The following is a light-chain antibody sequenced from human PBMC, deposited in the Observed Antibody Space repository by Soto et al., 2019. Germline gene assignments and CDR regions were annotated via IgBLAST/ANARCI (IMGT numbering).Light chain of an antibody. Sequence: QSVLTQPASVSGSPGQSITISCTGTSSDVGGYNYVSWCQQHPGKAPKLMIYDVSNRPSGVSNRFSGSKSGNTASLTISGLQAEDEADYYCSSYTSSSTLGYVFGTGTKLTVL. CDR3: SSYTSSSTLGYV. V-gene: IGLV2-14*01. CDR1: SSDVGGYNY. CDR2: DVS. J-gene: IGLJ1*01.